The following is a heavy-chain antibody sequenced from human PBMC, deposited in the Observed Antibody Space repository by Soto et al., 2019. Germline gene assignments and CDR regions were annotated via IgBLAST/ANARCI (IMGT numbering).Heavy chain of an antibody. V-gene: IGHV4-34*01. J-gene: IGHJ4*02. Sequence: PSETLSLTCAVYGGSFSGYFCIWSRQPPGKGREWIVEINHSGSTNSNPSLKSRVTMSVDTSKNQFSLKLSSVTAADTAVYYCARGISMIVEVQRDAPDKYYFDSWSQGTLVTVSS. CDR1: GGSFSGYF. D-gene: IGHD3-22*01. CDR2: INHSGST. CDR3: ARGISMIVEVQRDAPDKYYFDS.